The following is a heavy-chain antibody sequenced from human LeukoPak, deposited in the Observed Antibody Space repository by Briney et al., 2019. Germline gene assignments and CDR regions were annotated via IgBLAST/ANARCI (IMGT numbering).Heavy chain of an antibody. CDR2: FTSMSRTI. CDR3: ARQSSGIAATDKIDS. CDR1: GFTFSRYS. D-gene: IGHD6-13*01. V-gene: IGHV3-21*01. J-gene: IGHJ4*02. Sequence: GGSLRLSCAASGFTFSRYSMTWVRQAPGKGLEWVSSFTSMSRTIYYADSVKGRFTISRDDAKESLYLQMNSLRAEDTAIYYCARQSSGIAATDKIDSWGQGALVTVSS.